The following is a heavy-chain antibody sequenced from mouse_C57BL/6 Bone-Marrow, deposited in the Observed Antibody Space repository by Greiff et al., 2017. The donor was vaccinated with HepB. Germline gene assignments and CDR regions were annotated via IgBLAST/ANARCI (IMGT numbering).Heavy chain of an antibody. Sequence: QVQLQQPGAELVMPGASVKLSCKASGYTFTSYWMHWVKQRPGQGLEWIGEIDPSDSYTNYNGKFKGKATLTADKSSSTAYMQLSSLTSEDSAVYFCARSVLPGGFAYWGQGTLVTVSA. CDR1: GYTFTSYW. V-gene: IGHV1-69*01. CDR2: IDPSDSYT. CDR3: ARSVLPGGFAY. J-gene: IGHJ3*01.